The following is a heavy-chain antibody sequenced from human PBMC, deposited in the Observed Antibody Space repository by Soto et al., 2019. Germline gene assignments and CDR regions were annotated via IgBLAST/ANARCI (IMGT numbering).Heavy chain of an antibody. Sequence: PGGSLRLSCAASGFTFSDYAMTWVRQAPGKGLEWVASISDSSSTTYYADSVKGRFTISRDNSKNTLYLQMDTLRAEDTAVYYCERNKIATIVLKIYFELWGQGTMVTVSS. CDR1: GFTFSDYA. J-gene: IGHJ4*03. CDR3: ERNKIATIVLKIYFEL. CDR2: ISDSSSTT. D-gene: IGHD5-12*01. V-gene: IGHV3-23*01.